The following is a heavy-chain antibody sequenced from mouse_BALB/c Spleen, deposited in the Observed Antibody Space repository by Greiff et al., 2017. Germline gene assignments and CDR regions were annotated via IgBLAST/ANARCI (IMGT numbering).Heavy chain of an antibody. CDR3: ARDLITTATETALGY. D-gene: IGHD1-2*01. CDR1: GYTFTDYA. CDR2: ISTYYGDA. V-gene: IGHV1S137*01. Sequence: VQLQQSGAELVRPGVSVKISCKGSGYTFTDYAMHWVKQSHAKSLEWIGVISTYYGDASYNQKFKGKATITVDKSSSTAYMELARLTSEDSAIYYCARDLITTATETALGYWGQGTTLTVSA. J-gene: IGHJ2*01.